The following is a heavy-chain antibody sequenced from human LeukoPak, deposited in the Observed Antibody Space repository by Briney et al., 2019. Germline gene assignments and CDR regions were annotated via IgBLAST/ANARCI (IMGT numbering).Heavy chain of an antibody. D-gene: IGHD3-9*01. CDR1: GFIFRNYA. Sequence: GGSLRLSCAASGFIFRNYAMSWVRQAPGKGREGVSAITGSGDTTYYADSVKGRFTISRDNSKNTLYVEMNTLRADDTAVYYCAKWGDYDILTGYYVSDFWGQGTLVTVSS. CDR2: ITGSGDTT. J-gene: IGHJ4*02. CDR3: AKWGDYDILTGYYVSDF. V-gene: IGHV3-23*01.